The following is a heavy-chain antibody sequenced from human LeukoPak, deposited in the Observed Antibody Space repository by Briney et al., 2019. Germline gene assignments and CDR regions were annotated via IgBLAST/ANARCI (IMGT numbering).Heavy chain of an antibody. D-gene: IGHD6-13*01. CDR1: GGSISSSSYY. CDR2: IYDSGTT. J-gene: IGHJ4*02. V-gene: IGHV4-39*01. CDR3: ARRGRSSWYLESD. Sequence: PSETLSLTCTVAGGSISSSSYYWGWIRQPPGKGLEWIGSIYDSGTTYYNPSLKSRVTISVDTSKNQFSLKLSSVTAADTAVYYCARRGRSSWYLESDWGQGTPVTVSS.